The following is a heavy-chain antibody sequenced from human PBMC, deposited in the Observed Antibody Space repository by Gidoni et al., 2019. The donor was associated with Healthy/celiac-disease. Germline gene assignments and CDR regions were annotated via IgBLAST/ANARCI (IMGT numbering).Heavy chain of an antibody. Sequence: EVKLVESGGGLVEPGGSLRLYCAASGFTFSSYSMNWVRQAPGKGLECVSSISSSSSYIYYADSVKGRFTISRDNAKNSLYLQMNSLRAEDTAVYYCARGHAVAGHFDYWGQGTLVTVSS. CDR1: GFTFSSYS. CDR2: ISSSSSYI. D-gene: IGHD6-19*01. CDR3: ARGHAVAGHFDY. J-gene: IGHJ4*02. V-gene: IGHV3-21*01.